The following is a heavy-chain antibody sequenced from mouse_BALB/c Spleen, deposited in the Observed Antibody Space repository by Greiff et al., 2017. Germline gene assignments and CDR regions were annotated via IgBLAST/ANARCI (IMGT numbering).Heavy chain of an antibody. CDR1: GFNIKDYY. CDR3: AGWGNLFAY. Sequence: EVQLQQSGAELVRPGALVKLSCKASGFNIKDYYMHWVKQRPEQGLEWIGWIDPENGNTIYDPKFQGKASITADTSSNTAYLQLSSLTSEDTAVYYCAGWGNLFAYWGQGTLVTVSA. CDR2: IDPENGNT. D-gene: IGHD2-1*01. J-gene: IGHJ3*01. V-gene: IGHV14-1*02.